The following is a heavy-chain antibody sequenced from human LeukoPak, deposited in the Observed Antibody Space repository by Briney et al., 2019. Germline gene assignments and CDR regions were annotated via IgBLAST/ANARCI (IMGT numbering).Heavy chain of an antibody. CDR3: ARGPSSPLDY. Sequence: ASVKVSCKASGYTFTGHYTHTEPQAPGQRLEWMGWINPNSGGTNYAQKFQGRVTMTRDTSISTAYMELSRLRSDDTAVYYCARGPSSPLDYWGQGTLVTVSS. V-gene: IGHV1-2*02. CDR1: GYTFTGHY. J-gene: IGHJ4*02. CDR2: INPNSGGT. D-gene: IGHD6-6*01.